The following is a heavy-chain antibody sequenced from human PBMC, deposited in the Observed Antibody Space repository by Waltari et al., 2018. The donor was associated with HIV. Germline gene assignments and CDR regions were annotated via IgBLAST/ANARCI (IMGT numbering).Heavy chain of an antibody. CDR3: ARESKYSHKYYPFEY. CDR1: GYIFTASA. Sequence: QVHLVESGGGVVQPGRSLRLSCAASGYIFTASALHWVRQAPGKGLEWVAFIAYDGSRQQSADSVRGRFTISRDDFKNTLYLQMNSLRPGDTAVYYCARESKYSHKYYPFEYWGQGTLVSVSS. J-gene: IGHJ4*02. V-gene: IGHV3-30-3*01. D-gene: IGHD5-12*01. CDR2: IAYDGSRQ.